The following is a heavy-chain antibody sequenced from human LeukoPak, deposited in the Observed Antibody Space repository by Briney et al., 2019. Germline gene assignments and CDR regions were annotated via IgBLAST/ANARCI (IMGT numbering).Heavy chain of an antibody. V-gene: IGHV3-21*01. CDR1: GFTFSSYA. Sequence: PGGSLRLSCAASGFTFSSYAMSWVRQAPGKGLEWVSSISSSSSYIYYADSVKGRFTISRDNAKNSLYLQMNSLRAEDTAVYYCARGATMVRGVPYNWFDPWGQGTLVTVSS. CDR3: ARGATMVRGVPYNWFDP. J-gene: IGHJ5*02. CDR2: ISSSSSYI. D-gene: IGHD3-10*01.